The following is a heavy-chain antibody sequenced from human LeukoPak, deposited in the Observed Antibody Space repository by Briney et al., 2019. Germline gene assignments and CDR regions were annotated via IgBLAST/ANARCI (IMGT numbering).Heavy chain of an antibody. D-gene: IGHD6-19*01. J-gene: IGHJ6*03. Sequence: SETLSLTCTVSGGSISSSSYYWGWIRQPPGKGLEWIGSIYYSGSTYYNPSLKSPVTISVDTSKNQFSLKLSSVTAADTAVYYCARTIAVAGKRGYYYYYYMDVWGKGTTVTVSS. CDR1: GGSISSSSYY. V-gene: IGHV4-39*01. CDR2: IYYSGST. CDR3: ARTIAVAGKRGYYYYYYMDV.